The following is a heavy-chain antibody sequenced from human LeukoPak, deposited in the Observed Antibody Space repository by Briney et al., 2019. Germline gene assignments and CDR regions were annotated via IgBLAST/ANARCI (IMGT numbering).Heavy chain of an antibody. CDR2: ISGSSDRT. V-gene: IGHV3-23*01. CDR3: AKPGDSSGWYLGYFQP. Sequence: GGSLRLSCTASGFTFSNYAMSWVRQAPDKGLEWVSVISGSSDRTYYADSVKGRFTISRDNSKSTLYLQMNSLRAEDTAIYYCAKPGDSSGWYLGYFQPWGQGTRVTVSS. CDR1: GFTFSNYA. J-gene: IGHJ1*01. D-gene: IGHD6-19*01.